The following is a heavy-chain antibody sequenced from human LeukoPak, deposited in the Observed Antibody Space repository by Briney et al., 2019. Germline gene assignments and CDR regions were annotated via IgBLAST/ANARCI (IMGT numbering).Heavy chain of an antibody. CDR1: GYSIRSAYY. D-gene: IGHD6-19*01. CDR3: ARETSGWYVYYFDS. J-gene: IGHJ4*02. Sequence: SETLSLTCAVSGYSIRSAYYWGWIRQPPGKGLEWLGSIYHIGTTYYNPSLKSRVTISVDTSKNQFSLKLSSVTAADTAVYYCARETSGWYVYYFDSWGQGTLVTVSS. V-gene: IGHV4-38-2*02. CDR2: IYHIGTT.